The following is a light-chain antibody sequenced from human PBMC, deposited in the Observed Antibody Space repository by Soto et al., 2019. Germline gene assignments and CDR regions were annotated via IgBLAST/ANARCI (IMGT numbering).Light chain of an antibody. CDR1: ESVSSR. CDR2: EAS. V-gene: IGKV3-15*01. J-gene: IGKJ1*01. Sequence: EIVMTQSPATLSVSPGERATLSCRASESVSSRLAWYQQKLGQAPRLLIHEASTRATGIPARFSGSGSGTEFTLTISSLQSEDSAVYYCQQYIKWPTFGQGTKVEIK. CDR3: QQYIKWPT.